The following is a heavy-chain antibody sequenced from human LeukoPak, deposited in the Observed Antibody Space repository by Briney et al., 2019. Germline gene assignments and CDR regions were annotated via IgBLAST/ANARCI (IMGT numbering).Heavy chain of an antibody. J-gene: IGHJ5*02. D-gene: IGHD5-24*01. CDR1: GFTFSSYA. CDR3: ARAWRSRDWFDP. CDR2: ISYDGSNK. Sequence: GRSLRLSCAASGFTFSSYAMHWVRQAPGKGLGWVAVISYDGSNKYYADSVKGRFTISRDNSKNTLYLQMNSLRAEDTAVYYCARAWRSRDWFDPWGQGTLVTVSS. V-gene: IGHV3-30*04.